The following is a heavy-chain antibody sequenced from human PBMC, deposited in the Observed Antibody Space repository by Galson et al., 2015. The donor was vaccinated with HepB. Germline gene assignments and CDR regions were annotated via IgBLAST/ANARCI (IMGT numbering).Heavy chain of an antibody. J-gene: IGHJ2*01. CDR3: AKSVLEGGHWYFDI. V-gene: IGHV3-21*01. CDR2: ISSTSTYI. Sequence: SLRLSCAASGLSFRTYRMTWVRQAPGKGLDWVSCISSTSTYIAYTDSVKGRFTISRDNAKSSVYLQMNDLRAEDTAVYFCAKSVLEGGHWYFDIWGRGTLVTVSS. D-gene: IGHD5/OR15-5a*01. CDR1: GLSFRTYR.